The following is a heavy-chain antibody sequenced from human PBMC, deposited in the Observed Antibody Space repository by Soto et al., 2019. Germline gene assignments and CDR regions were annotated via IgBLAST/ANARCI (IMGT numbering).Heavy chain of an antibody. Sequence: ASVKVSCKASGYILTGYFIHWVRQAPGQGLEWMGWINPNRGGTNYAQKFQGRVTMTREMSISTAHMELTSLRSDDTAVYYCAREVVETSSLWLDPWGQGTLVTVSS. CDR2: INPNRGGT. J-gene: IGHJ5*02. CDR1: GYILTGYF. V-gene: IGHV1-2*02. D-gene: IGHD6-6*01. CDR3: AREVVETSSLWLDP.